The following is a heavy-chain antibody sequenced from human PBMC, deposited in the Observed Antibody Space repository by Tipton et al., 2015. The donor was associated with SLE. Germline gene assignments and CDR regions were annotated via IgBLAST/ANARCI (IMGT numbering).Heavy chain of an antibody. CDR3: AKVTTYFYYYGMDV. Sequence: SLRLSCAASGFNFNSYGMHWVRQAPGKGLEWVAFIRYDGTIEYYADSVQGRFTISRDNVDNTLYLQMNSLKPEDTAVYYCAKVTTYFYYYGMDVWGQGSTVTVS. V-gene: IGHV3-30*02. CDR2: IRYDGTIE. CDR1: GFNFNSYG. D-gene: IGHD1-1*01. J-gene: IGHJ6*02.